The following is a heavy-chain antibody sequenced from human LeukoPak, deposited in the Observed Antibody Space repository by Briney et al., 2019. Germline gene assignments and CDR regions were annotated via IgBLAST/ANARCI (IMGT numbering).Heavy chain of an antibody. V-gene: IGHV3-23*01. CDR2: MSGSGGST. Sequence: GGSLRLSCAASGFTFSSYAMSWVRQAPGKGLEWVSAMSGSGGSTYYADSVKGRFTISRDNSKNTLYLQMNSLRAEDTAVYYCAKDLGYGSGSYRVQYYYYYYGMDVWGQGTTVTVSS. CDR1: GFTFSSYA. D-gene: IGHD3-10*01. J-gene: IGHJ6*02. CDR3: AKDLGYGSGSYRVQYYYYYYGMDV.